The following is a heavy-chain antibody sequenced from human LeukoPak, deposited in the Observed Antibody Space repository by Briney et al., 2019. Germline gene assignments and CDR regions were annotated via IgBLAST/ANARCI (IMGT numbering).Heavy chain of an antibody. Sequence: SETLSLTXTVSGGSISSSSYYWGWIRQPPGKGLEWIGSIYYSGSTYYNPSLKSRVTISVDTSKNQFSPKLSSVTAADTAVYYCARQWADFWSGYYLVFDYWGQGTLVTVSS. CDR2: IYYSGST. J-gene: IGHJ4*02. D-gene: IGHD3-3*01. CDR1: GGSISSSSYY. CDR3: ARQWADFWSGYYLVFDY. V-gene: IGHV4-39*01.